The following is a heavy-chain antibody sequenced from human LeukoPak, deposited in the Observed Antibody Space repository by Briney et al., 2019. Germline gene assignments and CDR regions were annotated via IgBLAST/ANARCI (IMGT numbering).Heavy chain of an antibody. D-gene: IGHD6-19*01. J-gene: IGHJ6*03. CDR2: IKQDGSET. CDR1: GFSIRSSW. CDR3: AKGSVAGTRYYYYYMDV. Sequence: GGSLRLSCAASGFSIRSSWMSWVRQAPGKGLEWVANIKQDGSETDYVASVKGRFTISRDNAENSLYLQMNSLRGEDTAVYYCAKGSVAGTRYYYYYMDVWGKGTTVTVSS. V-gene: IGHV3-7*03.